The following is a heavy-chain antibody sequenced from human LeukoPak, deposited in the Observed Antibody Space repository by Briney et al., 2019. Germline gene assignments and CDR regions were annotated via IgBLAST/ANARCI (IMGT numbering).Heavy chain of an antibody. J-gene: IGHJ4*02. Sequence: SETLSLTCTVSGVSISSSSYYWGWIRQPPGKGLEWIGSIYYSGSTYYNPSLKSRVTISVDTSKNQFSLKLSSVTAADTAVYYCARADSFDYWGQGTLVTVSS. CDR1: GVSISSSSYY. CDR2: IYYSGST. D-gene: IGHD2-15*01. V-gene: IGHV4-39*07. CDR3: ARADSFDY.